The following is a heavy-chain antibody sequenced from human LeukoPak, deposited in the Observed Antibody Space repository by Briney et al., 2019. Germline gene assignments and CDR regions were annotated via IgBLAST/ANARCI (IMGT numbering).Heavy chain of an antibody. Sequence: SETLSLTCTVSGGSISSSSYYWGWIRQPPGKGLEWIGSIYYSGSTYYNPSLKSRVTISVDTSKNQFSLKLSSVTAADTAVYYCARYSLLYCSSTSCYDDAFDIWGQGTMVTVSS. CDR2: IYYSGST. J-gene: IGHJ3*02. CDR1: GGSISSSSYY. V-gene: IGHV4-39*01. D-gene: IGHD2-2*01. CDR3: ARYSLLYCSSTSCYDDAFDI.